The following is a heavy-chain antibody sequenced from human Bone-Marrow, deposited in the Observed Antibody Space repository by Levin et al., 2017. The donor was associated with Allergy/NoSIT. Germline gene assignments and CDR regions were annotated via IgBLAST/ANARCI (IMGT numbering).Heavy chain of an antibody. CDR3: ARDHLCSSTSCDVNWFDP. D-gene: IGHD2-2*01. CDR1: GFTFSRYA. V-gene: IGHV3-30*09. CDR2: LSYDGSKE. Sequence: PGGSLRLSCAASGFTFSRYAMHWVRQAPGKGLEWVAVLSYDGSKEQYADSVKGRFAISRDNSKNTLYLQMNSLRDEDTAVYHCARDHLCSSTSCDVNWFDPWGQGTLVTVSS. J-gene: IGHJ5*02.